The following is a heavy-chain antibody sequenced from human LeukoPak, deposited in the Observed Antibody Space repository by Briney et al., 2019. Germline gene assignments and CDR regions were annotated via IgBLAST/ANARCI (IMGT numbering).Heavy chain of an antibody. Sequence: ASVKVSYKASGYTFTNYAMNWVRQAPGQGLEWMGWINTNTGNPTYAQGFTGRFVFSLDTSVSTAYLQISSLKAEDTAVYYCARDPNHYYDSSGYYGDYWGQGTLVTVSS. CDR1: GYTFTNYA. CDR2: INTNTGNP. J-gene: IGHJ4*02. CDR3: ARDPNHYYDSSGYYGDY. D-gene: IGHD3-22*01. V-gene: IGHV7-4-1*02.